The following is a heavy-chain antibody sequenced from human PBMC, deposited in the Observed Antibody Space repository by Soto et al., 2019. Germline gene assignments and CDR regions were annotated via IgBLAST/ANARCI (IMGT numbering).Heavy chain of an antibody. Sequence: EVQLLESGGGLVQPGGSLRLSCAASGLSLSNYAMSWVRQAPGKGLEWVSSISDSGGNRYYADSVKGRFTIFRDNSKNTLYVQMNSLRVEDTAVYYCVKDESFGYGRWYDPWGQGTLVTVSS. CDR3: VKDESFGYGRWYDP. D-gene: IGHD5-12*01. J-gene: IGHJ5*02. CDR2: ISDSGGNR. V-gene: IGHV3-23*01. CDR1: GLSLSNYA.